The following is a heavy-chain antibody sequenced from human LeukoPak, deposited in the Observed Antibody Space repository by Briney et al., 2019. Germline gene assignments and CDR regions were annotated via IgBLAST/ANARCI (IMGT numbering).Heavy chain of an antibody. CDR2: IYSGGRT. CDR1: GFTVSRNY. J-gene: IGHJ4*02. CDR3: VRDHDWNFDF. D-gene: IGHD3-9*01. Sequence: GGSLRLSCAASGFTVSRNYMSWVRQAPGKGLEWVSVIYSGGRTYYADSVRGRFTISRDNAKNSLYLQMNSLRAEDTAVYYCVRDHDWNFDFWGQGTLVTVSS. V-gene: IGHV3-66*01.